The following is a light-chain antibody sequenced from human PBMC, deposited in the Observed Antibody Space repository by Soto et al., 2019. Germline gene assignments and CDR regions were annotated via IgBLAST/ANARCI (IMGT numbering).Light chain of an antibody. CDR1: QSVSSSY. Sequence: EIVLTQSPGTLSLSPGERATLSCRASQSVSSSYLAWYQQKPGQAPRLLTYGASSRATGIPDRFSGSGSGTDFTLTISRLEPEDFAVYYCRQYGSSPWTFGQGNKVEIK. CDR2: GAS. CDR3: RQYGSSPWT. V-gene: IGKV3-20*01. J-gene: IGKJ1*01.